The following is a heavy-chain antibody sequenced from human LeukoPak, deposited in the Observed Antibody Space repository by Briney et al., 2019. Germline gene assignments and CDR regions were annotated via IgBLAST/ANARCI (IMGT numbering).Heavy chain of an antibody. CDR3: ARLGGRELRNWFDP. CDR2: VYYNGGT. V-gene: IGHV4-61*01. D-gene: IGHD1-26*01. Sequence: SETLSLTCTVSGDSVSNSLYYWSWVRQPPGKGLEWIGYVYYNGGTNYSPLLKSRVTISIDTSKNQFSLKLSSVTAADTAVYYCARLGGRELRNWFDPWDQGTLVTVSS. CDR1: GDSVSNSLYY. J-gene: IGHJ5*02.